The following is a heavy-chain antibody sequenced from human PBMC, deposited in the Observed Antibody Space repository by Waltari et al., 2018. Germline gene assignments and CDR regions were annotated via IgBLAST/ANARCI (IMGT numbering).Heavy chain of an antibody. J-gene: IGHJ4*02. CDR2: ISGNGVDI. Sequence: VQLVQSGGDLVQPGGSLRLSCAASGFTFSSYSMGWVRQAPGKGLEWVSSISGNGVDIYYRDSVKGRFTISRDNSENMLFLQMNSLRADDTAIYYCAKDSPVATIWGQGTLVTVSS. D-gene: IGHD5-12*01. V-gene: IGHV3-23*04. CDR1: GFTFSSYS. CDR3: AKDSPVATI.